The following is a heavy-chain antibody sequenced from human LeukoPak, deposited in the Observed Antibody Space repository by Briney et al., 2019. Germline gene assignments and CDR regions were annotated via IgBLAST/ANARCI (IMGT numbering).Heavy chain of an antibody. D-gene: IGHD1-20*01. CDR2: TNQRGTT. V-gene: IGHV4-34*01. J-gene: IGHJ5*02. CDR1: GGSFSGYY. CDR3: ARDGGPDNYWFDP. Sequence: SETLSLTCTVYGGSFSGYYWLWIRQPPGKGLEWIGETNQRGTTNYNPSLKSRVTISVDTSKSQFSLNLRSATAADTAVYYCARDGGPDNYWFDPWGQGSLVTVSS.